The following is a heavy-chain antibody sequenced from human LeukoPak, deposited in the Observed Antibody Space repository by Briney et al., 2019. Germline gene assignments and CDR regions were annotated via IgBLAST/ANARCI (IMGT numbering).Heavy chain of an antibody. D-gene: IGHD3-3*01. Sequence: GGSLRLSCAASGFTFSNAWMSWVRQVPGKGLEWVCRIKSKSHGGTAEYAAPVNGRFTLSRDDSKNTLDLQMNSLKTEDTAVYYCSTLFGVVSGDHLDYWGQGTLVTVSS. CDR3: STLFGVVSGDHLDY. CDR2: IKSKSHGGTA. J-gene: IGHJ4*02. CDR1: GFTFSNAW. V-gene: IGHV3-15*01.